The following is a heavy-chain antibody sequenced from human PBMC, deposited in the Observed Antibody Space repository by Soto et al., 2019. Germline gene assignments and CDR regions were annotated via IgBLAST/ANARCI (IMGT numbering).Heavy chain of an antibody. CDR1: GGSFSGYY. CDR2: INHSGST. D-gene: IGHD6-13*01. J-gene: IGHJ4*02. CDR3: ARGSELQQPYNLQD. Sequence: SETLSLTCAVYGGSFSGYYWSWIRQPPGKGLEWIGEINHSGSTNYNPSLKSRVTISVDTSKNQFSLKLSSVTAADTAVYYCARGSELQQPYNLQDWGQGTLVTVSS. V-gene: IGHV4-34*01.